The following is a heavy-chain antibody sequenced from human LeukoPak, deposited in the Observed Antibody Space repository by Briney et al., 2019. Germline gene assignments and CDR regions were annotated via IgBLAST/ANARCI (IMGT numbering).Heavy chain of an antibody. Sequence: PSETLSLTCVVSGYSITGGYYWGWIRRPPEKGMEWIEMNDQRGSTEYKPSVRRGVTISVDSSNTQFSLKMSSVTAADTAVYYCAREPHNVVRGVTTMWGMDVWGKGTTVTVSS. D-gene: IGHD3-10*01. CDR3: AREPHNVVRGVTTMWGMDV. CDR1: GYSITGGYY. J-gene: IGHJ6*04. V-gene: IGHV4-38-2*02. CDR2: NDQRGST.